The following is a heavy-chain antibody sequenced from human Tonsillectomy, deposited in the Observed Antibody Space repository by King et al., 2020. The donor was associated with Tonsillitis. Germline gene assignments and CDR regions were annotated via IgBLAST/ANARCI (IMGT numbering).Heavy chain of an antibody. V-gene: IGHV3-66*01. CDR2: IYSGGST. D-gene: IGHD3-9*01. CDR1: GFTVSSNY. Sequence: VQLVESGGGLVQPGGSLRLSCAASGFTVSSNYMSWVRQAPGKGLEWVSVIYSGGSTYYADSVKGRFTISRDNSKNTLYLQMNSLRAEDTAVYYCARSYYDILTGYYGPNYFDYWGQGTLVTVSS. J-gene: IGHJ4*02. CDR3: ARSYYDILTGYYGPNYFDY.